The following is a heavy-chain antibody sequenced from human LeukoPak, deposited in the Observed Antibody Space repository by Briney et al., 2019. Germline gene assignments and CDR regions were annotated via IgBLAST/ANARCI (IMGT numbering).Heavy chain of an antibody. CDR3: ARGADLPYYMDV. Sequence: SVKVSXKASGGTFSSYAISWMRQAPGQGLEWMGGIIPIFGTANYAQKFQGRVTITADESTSTAYMELSSLRSEDTAVYYCARGADLPYYMDVWGKGTTVTVSS. CDR2: IIPIFGTA. CDR1: GGTFSSYA. J-gene: IGHJ6*03. V-gene: IGHV1-69*13.